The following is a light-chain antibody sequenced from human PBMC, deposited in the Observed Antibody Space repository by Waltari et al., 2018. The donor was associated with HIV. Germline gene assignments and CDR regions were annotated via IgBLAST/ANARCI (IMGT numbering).Light chain of an antibody. J-gene: IGKJ4*01. CDR2: GAS. Sequence: EVVMTQSPATLSVSPGERATLSCRASQSVSSYLAWYQQKPGQAPRLLIYGASTRATGIPSRVVGRGSGTVFTLTFSSLQSEDFAVYFCQQYNKWSRGTFGGGTKVEVK. CDR1: QSVSSY. CDR3: QQYNKWSRGT. V-gene: IGKV3D-15*01.